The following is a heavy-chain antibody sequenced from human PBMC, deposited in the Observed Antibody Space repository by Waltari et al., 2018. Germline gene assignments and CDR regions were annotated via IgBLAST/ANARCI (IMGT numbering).Heavy chain of an antibody. Sequence: DEHLLESGGGLAQPGGSLRLSCAASGFHFCSYAMSWVRQAPGKGLEWVSGISDSGVITKYADSVKGRFTVSRDNSKNTVFLHLNSLRAEDTAFYYCARHLYSIDYLELAKWGQGTLVTVSS. CDR1: GFHFCSYA. CDR2: ISDSGVIT. V-gene: IGHV3-23*01. J-gene: IGHJ4*02. CDR3: ARHLYSIDYLELAK. D-gene: IGHD3-22*01.